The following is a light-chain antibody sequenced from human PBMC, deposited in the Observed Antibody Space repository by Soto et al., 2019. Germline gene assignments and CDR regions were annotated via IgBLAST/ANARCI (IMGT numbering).Light chain of an antibody. CDR2: DVS. CDR1: SSDVGGYNY. Sequence: QSALTQPRSVSGSPGQAVTISFTGTSSDVGGYNYASWYQQHTGKDPKLILTDVSQRPSGDPDRFAGSKSGTTASLTISRLQAEDDADYNFGSYARSHSGVFGGGTKLTVL. J-gene: IGLJ3*02. V-gene: IGLV2-11*01. CDR3: GSYARSHSGV.